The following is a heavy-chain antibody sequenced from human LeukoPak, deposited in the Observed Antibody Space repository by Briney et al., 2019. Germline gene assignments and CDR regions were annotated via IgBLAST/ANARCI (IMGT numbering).Heavy chain of an antibody. CDR2: MNPNSGNT. V-gene: IGHV1-8*01. J-gene: IGHJ6*03. CDR1: GYTFTSYD. Sequence: ASVKVSCKASGYTFTSYDINWVRQATGPPLEWMGWMNPNSGNTGYAQKVQSRVTMTRNTSISTAYMELSSLRSEDSAVYYCARALGYCSGGSGYSILGYYYYYMDVWGKGTTVTVSS. CDR3: ARALGYCSGGSGYSILGYYYYYMDV. D-gene: IGHD2-15*01.